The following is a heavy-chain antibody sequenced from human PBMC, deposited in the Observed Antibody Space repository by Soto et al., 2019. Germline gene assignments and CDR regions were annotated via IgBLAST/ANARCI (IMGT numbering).Heavy chain of an antibody. D-gene: IGHD6-19*01. J-gene: IGHJ4*02. V-gene: IGHV4-4*02. CDR2: MLHSGNT. CDR3: VRCPGWYKIDS. CDR1: GDSVISNWW. Sequence: QLQLQESGPGLVKPSGTLSLTCAVSGDSVISNWWWGWVRQSPGKGVEWIADMLHSGNTNYSPSLESRVTLSVDKSKNQFSLKMNSMTAADTAVYFCVRCPGWYKIDSWGQGILVTVSS.